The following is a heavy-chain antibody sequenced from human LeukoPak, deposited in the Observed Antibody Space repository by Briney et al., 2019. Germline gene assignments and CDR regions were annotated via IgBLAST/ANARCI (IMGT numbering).Heavy chain of an antibody. D-gene: IGHD3-10*01. Sequence: PGGSLRLSCAVSAFTLSIYGMHWVRQAPDEGRGWVAFIRYDGSHKYYADSVKGRFTISRDNSKNTLYLQMNSLRAEDTAVYYCARERVGRFGTPRAFDIWGQGTMVTVSS. CDR1: AFTLSIYG. V-gene: IGHV3-30*02. CDR3: ARERVGRFGTPRAFDI. CDR2: IRYDGSHK. J-gene: IGHJ3*02.